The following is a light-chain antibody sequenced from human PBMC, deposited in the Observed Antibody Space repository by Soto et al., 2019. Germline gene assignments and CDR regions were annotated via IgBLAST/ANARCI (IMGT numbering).Light chain of an antibody. Sequence: QSALTQPASVSGSPGQSITISCTGTSSDVGGYNYVSWYQQHPGKAPKLMIYDVSNRPSGVSNRFSGSEAGNTASLTISGLQAEDEADYYSSSYTSSSTVVFGGGTKLTVL. V-gene: IGLV2-14*01. CDR2: DVS. CDR1: SSDVGGYNY. J-gene: IGLJ2*01. CDR3: SSYTSSSTVV.